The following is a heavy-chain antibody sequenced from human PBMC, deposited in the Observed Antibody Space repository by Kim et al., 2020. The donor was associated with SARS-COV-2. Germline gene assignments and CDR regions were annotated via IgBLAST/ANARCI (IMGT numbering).Heavy chain of an antibody. CDR2: TSSSSRSI. CDR1: GFSHNSYS. CDR3: ARAYSTSGTYGVDV. V-gene: IGHV3-48*04. J-gene: IGHJ6*02. Sequence: GGSLRLSCAASGFSHNSYSMNWVRQFPGKGLEWISFTSSSSRSIYYADSVKGRFTISRDNAENSLFLQMNSLRGDDTAVYYCARAYSTSGTYGVDVWGQGTTVTVSS. D-gene: IGHD6-13*01.